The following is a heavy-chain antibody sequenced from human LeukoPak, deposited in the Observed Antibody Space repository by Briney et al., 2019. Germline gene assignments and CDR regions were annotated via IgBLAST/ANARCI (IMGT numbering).Heavy chain of an antibody. CDR3: ARHGRIAVAEGLAY. CDR2: VLHSGSS. Sequence: SETLSLTCSVSGFSISADFYWGWIRQSPGQGLEWIGSVLHSGSSHYNPSLKSRVTMAIDTSKNQVSLNLRSVTAADTAVYYCARHGRIAVAEGLAYWGPGTLVAVSS. D-gene: IGHD6-19*01. V-gene: IGHV4-38-2*01. CDR1: GFSISADFY. J-gene: IGHJ4*02.